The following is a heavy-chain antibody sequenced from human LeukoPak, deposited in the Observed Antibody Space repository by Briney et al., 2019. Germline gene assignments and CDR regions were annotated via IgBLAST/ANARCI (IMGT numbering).Heavy chain of an antibody. Sequence: SETLSLTCAVSGGSFSGYYWSWIRQPPGKGLEWIGYIYHSGSTYYNPSLKSRVTISVDRSKNQFSLKLSSVTAADTAVYYCARTNTIFGVVSDYWGQGTLVTVSS. CDR1: GGSFSGYY. CDR3: ARTNTIFGVVSDY. J-gene: IGHJ4*02. V-gene: IGHV4-30-2*01. D-gene: IGHD3-3*01. CDR2: IYHSGST.